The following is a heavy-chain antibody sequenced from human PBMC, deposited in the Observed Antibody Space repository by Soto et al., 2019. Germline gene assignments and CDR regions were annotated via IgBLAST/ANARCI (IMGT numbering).Heavy chain of an antibody. CDR1: GFAFSSYA. Sequence: PGGSLRLSCAASGFAFSSYAMSWVRQAPGKGLEWVSAISGSGGSTYYADSVKGRFTISRDNSKNTLYLQMNSLRAEDTAVYYCAKLPLSSGQHDAFDIWGQGTMVTVSS. J-gene: IGHJ3*02. V-gene: IGHV3-23*01. D-gene: IGHD3-22*01. CDR2: ISGSGGST. CDR3: AKLPLSSGQHDAFDI.